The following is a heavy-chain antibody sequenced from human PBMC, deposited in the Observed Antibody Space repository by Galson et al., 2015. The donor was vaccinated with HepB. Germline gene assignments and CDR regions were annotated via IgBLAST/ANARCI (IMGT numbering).Heavy chain of an antibody. CDR3: ARGRHNKPGRDAFDI. CDR1: GFSFSFYS. D-gene: IGHD5-24*01. J-gene: IGHJ3*02. Sequence: SLRLSCAASGFSFSFYSMNWVRQAPGKGLEWVSSISSSSSYIYYADSLKGRFTLSRDNAKNSLYLQMSSLRAEDTAVYYCARGRHNKPGRDAFDIWGQGTLVSVSS. V-gene: IGHV3-21*01. CDR2: ISSSSSYI.